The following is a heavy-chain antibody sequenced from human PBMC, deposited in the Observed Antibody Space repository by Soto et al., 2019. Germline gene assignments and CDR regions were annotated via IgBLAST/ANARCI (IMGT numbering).Heavy chain of an antibody. CDR1: GGYINDRNW. CDR2: ISHSGST. V-gene: IGHV4-4*02. CDR3: ARRDDCSKGVCWMNYFDS. Sequence: HVRLQESGPGLVTPSGTLSLTCTFSGGYINDRNWWTWVRQSPGKGLEWIGEISHSGSTNYNPSLKGRVTTSLDKSNNQFSLKLTSMTAADTAVYYCARRDDCSKGVCWMNYFDSWGQGILVTVSS. D-gene: IGHD2-8*01. J-gene: IGHJ4*02.